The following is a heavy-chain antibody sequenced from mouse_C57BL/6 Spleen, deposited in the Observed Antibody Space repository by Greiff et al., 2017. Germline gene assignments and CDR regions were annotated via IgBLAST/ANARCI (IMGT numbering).Heavy chain of an antibody. CDR3: TRSGLYDYDSSYNWYFDV. CDR1: GYTFTSYW. J-gene: IGHJ1*03. CDR2: IYPGNSDT. D-gene: IGHD1-1*01. V-gene: IGHV1-5*01. Sequence: VQLQQSGTVLARPGASVKMSCKTSGYTFTSYWMHWVKQRPGQGLEWIGAIYPGNSDTSYNQKFKGKAKLTAVTSASTAYMELSSLTNEDSAVYYCTRSGLYDYDSSYNWYFDVWGTGTTVTVSS.